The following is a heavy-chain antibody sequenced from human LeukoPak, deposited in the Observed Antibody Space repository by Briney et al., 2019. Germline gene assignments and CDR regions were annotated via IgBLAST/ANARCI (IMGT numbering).Heavy chain of an antibody. CDR3: ARRVGVCSSTSCYYYYYYMDV. CDR1: GGSISSSSYY. CDR2: IYYSGST. J-gene: IGHJ6*03. D-gene: IGHD2-2*01. Sequence: SETLSLTCTVSGGSISSSSYYWGWIRQPPGKGLEWIGSIYYSGSTYYNPSLKSRVTISVDTSKNQFSLKLSSVTAADTAVYYCARRVGVCSSTSCYYYYYYMDVWGKGTTVTVSS. V-gene: IGHV4-39*01.